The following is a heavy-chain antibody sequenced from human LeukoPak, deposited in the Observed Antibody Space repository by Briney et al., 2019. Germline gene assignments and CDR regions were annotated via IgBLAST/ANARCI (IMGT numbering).Heavy chain of an antibody. Sequence: ASVKVSCKASGYTFTSYAITWVRQALGQGLEWMGWISASKGNTNYAQKLQGRVTMTTDTSTTTAYMELRSLRSDDTAVYYCARVRLDNTMNFDYWGQGTLVTVSS. V-gene: IGHV1-18*01. CDR3: ARVRLDNTMNFDY. J-gene: IGHJ4*02. CDR2: ISASKGNT. D-gene: IGHD3-22*01. CDR1: GYTFTSYA.